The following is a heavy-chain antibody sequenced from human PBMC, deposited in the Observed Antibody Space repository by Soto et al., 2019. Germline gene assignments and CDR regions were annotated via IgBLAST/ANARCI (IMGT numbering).Heavy chain of an antibody. Sequence: QVQVEQSGAEVKKPGSSLKVSCKTSGGPFSSQAFNWVRQARGHGLEWMGGIIPLLGSTTYAQKFQDRVTFTADESTSTVYMELRSLRSEDTATYFCAMSVGPYFYYVIDVWGRGTTVTVSS. CDR1: GGPFSSQA. J-gene: IGHJ6*02. CDR3: AMSVGPYFYYVIDV. V-gene: IGHV1-69*01. D-gene: IGHD3-10*01. CDR2: IIPLLGST.